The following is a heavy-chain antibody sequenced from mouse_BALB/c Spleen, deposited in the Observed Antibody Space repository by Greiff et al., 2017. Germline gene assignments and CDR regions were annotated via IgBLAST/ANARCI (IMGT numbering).Heavy chain of an antibody. V-gene: IGHV1-80*01. D-gene: IGHD3-1*01. CDR1: GYAFSSYW. CDR2: IYPGDGDT. Sequence: QVQLKESGAELVRPGPSVKISCKASGYAFSSYWRNWVKQRYGQGLEWSGQIYPGDGDTNYNGKFKGKATLTADKSSSTAYMQLSSLTSEDSAVYFCARSGPTWGEFADWGEGTLVTVSA. J-gene: IGHJ3*01. CDR3: ARSGPTWGEFAD.